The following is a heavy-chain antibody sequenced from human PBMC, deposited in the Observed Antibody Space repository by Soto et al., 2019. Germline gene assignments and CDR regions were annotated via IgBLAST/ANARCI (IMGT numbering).Heavy chain of an antibody. CDR1: GGSVINYY. CDR2: IHSSGST. J-gene: IGHJ5*02. V-gene: IGHV4-59*02. Sequence: SETLSLICTVSGGSVINYYWSWIRQPPGQGLEWIAYIHSSGSTNYNPSLKSRVTMSVDTSKNQFSLKLSTVTAADTAVYYCARDGGSSSHLDLWGQGSRVTVSS. D-gene: IGHD6-6*01. CDR3: ARDGGSSSHLDL.